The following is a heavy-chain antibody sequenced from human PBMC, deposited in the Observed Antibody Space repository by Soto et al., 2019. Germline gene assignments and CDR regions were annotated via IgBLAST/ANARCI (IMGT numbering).Heavy chain of an antibody. CDR1: GFTFSSYG. J-gene: IGHJ6*02. CDR3: ARGLGSGSYLYYGMDV. D-gene: IGHD3-10*01. V-gene: IGHV3-33*01. CDR2: IWYDGSNK. Sequence: GGSLRLSCAASGFTFSSYGMHWVRQAPGKGLEWVAVIWYDGSNKYYADSVKGRFTISRDNSKNTLYLQMNSLRAEDTAVYYCARGLGSGSYLYYGMDVWGQGTTVTVSS.